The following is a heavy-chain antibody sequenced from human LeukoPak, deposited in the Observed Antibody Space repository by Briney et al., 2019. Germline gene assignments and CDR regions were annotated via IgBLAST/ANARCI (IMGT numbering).Heavy chain of an antibody. CDR2: IYYSGST. J-gene: IGHJ4*02. V-gene: IGHV4-59*01. CDR1: GGSISSYY. CDR3: AEDLSWGSSSTFDY. Sequence: PSETLSLTCTVSGGSISSYYRSWIRQPPGKGLEWIGYIYYSGSTNYNPSLKSRVTISVDTSKNQFSLKLSSVTAADTAVYYCAEDLSWGSSSTFDYWGQGTLVTVSS. D-gene: IGHD6-6*01.